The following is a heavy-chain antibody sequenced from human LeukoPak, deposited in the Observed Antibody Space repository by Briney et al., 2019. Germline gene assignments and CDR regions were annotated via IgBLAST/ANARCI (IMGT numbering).Heavy chain of an antibody. CDR2: ISYDGSNE. D-gene: IGHD2-8*01. V-gene: IGHV3-30*04. Sequence: AGGSLRLSCAASGFTFSSYVMHWVRQAPGKGLEWVAIISYDGSNEYYADSVKGRFTISRDNSKNTLYLQMNSLRAADTAVYYCARDLMYPTVYWGQGTLVTVSS. J-gene: IGHJ4*02. CDR1: GFTFSSYV. CDR3: ARDLMYPTVY.